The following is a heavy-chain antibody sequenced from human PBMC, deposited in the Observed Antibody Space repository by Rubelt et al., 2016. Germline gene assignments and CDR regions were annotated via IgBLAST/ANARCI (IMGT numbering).Heavy chain of an antibody. V-gene: IGHV1-2*06. Sequence: SGAELRKPGASVKVSCKASGYTFTGYYMHWVRQAPGQGLEWVGRINPNNGGTNYAQKFQGRVTMTRDTSITTAYLELSRLRSADTAVYYCARGLTGPPGGWYGMDVWGQGTTVTVSS. CDR3: ARGLTGPPGGWYGMDV. CDR2: INPNNGGT. CDR1: GYTFTGYY. J-gene: IGHJ6*02. D-gene: IGHD3-9*01.